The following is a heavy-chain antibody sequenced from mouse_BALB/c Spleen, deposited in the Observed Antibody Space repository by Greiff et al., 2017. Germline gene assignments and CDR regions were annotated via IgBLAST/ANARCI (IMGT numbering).Heavy chain of an antibody. CDR3: ARPVYYGPYAMDY. D-gene: IGHD1-1*01. V-gene: IGHV4-1*02. CDR2: INPDSSTI. CDR1: GFDFSRYW. Sequence: EVKLMESGGGLVQPGGSLKLSCAASGFDFSRYWMSWVRQAPGKGLEWIGEINPDSSTINYTPSLKDKFIISRDNAKNTLYLQMSKVRSEDTALYYCARPVYYGPYAMDYWGQGTSVTVSS. J-gene: IGHJ4*01.